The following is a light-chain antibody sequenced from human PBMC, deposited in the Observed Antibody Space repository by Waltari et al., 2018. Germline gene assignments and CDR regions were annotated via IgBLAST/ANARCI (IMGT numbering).Light chain of an antibody. V-gene: IGKV3-20*01. CDR2: GTS. Sequence: WRASQGVTSSSLTWYQQKLGQAPRLLIYGTSTRATGIPDRFSGSGSGTDFTLTISRLEPEDFAVYYCQQYDGEVVTFGGGTKVEI. J-gene: IGKJ4*01. CDR1: QGVTSSS. CDR3: QQYDGEVVT.